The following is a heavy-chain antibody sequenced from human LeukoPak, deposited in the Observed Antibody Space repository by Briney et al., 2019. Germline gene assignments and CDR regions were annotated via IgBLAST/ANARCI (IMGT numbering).Heavy chain of an antibody. Sequence: GGSLRLSCAASGFTFSSSAMTWVRQAPGKGLEWVSSVSGSGRNTFYPDSVEGRFTISRDNSKNTVYLQMNGLRADDTAVYYCVKSRRVGANQRGLFDYWGQGTLVTVST. CDR2: VSGSGRNT. CDR3: VKSRRVGANQRGLFDY. J-gene: IGHJ4*02. D-gene: IGHD1-26*01. V-gene: IGHV3-23*01. CDR1: GFTFSSSA.